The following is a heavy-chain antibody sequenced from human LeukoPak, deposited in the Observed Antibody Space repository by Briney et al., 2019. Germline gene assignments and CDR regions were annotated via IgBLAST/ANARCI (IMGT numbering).Heavy chain of an antibody. J-gene: IGHJ6*03. CDR2: IYSSGST. CDR1: GGSISSNNYY. CDR3: ARDDYSSTWSHDYYYMDV. Sequence: SETLSLTCTVSGGSISSNNYYWGCIRQPPGKGLEWIGSIYSSGSTYYNPSLKRRVTISVDTSTNQISLNLSSVTAADTALYYCARDDYSSTWSHDYYYMDVWGKGTTITVSS. D-gene: IGHD6-13*01. V-gene: IGHV4-39*02.